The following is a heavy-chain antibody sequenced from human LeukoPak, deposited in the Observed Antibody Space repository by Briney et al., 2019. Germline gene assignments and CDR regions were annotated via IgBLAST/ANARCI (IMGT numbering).Heavy chain of an antibody. CDR2: ISPIDGGT. CDR1: GYTITVHN. J-gene: IGHJ4*02. V-gene: IGHV1-2*02. Sequence: GASVKVSCKGSGYTITVHNMHWMRQAPGQALEWMGWISPIDGGTNYAQNFQGRVTLTRDTSLNTVYMEVSSLRSDDTARYYCAFSIQASAIPAFDLWGQGPLVTVSS. CDR3: AFSIQASAIPAFDL. D-gene: IGHD5-24*01.